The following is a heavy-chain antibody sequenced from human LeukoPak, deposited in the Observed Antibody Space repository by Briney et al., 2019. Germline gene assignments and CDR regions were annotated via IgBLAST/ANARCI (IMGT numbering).Heavy chain of an antibody. J-gene: IGHJ4*02. Sequence: GGSLRLSCAASGFTFSSYGMHWVRQAPGKGLEWVAFIRYDGSNKYYADSVKGRFTISRDNSKNTLYLQMNSLRAEDTAVYYCASSRRIVGATLDYWGQGTLVTVSS. CDR3: ASSRRIVGATLDY. CDR1: GFTFSSYG. CDR2: IRYDGSNK. D-gene: IGHD1-26*01. V-gene: IGHV3-30*02.